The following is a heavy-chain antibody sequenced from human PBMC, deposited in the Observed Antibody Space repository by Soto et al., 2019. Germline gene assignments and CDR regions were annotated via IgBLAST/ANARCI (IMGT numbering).Heavy chain of an antibody. CDR1: GGSFSGYY. J-gene: IGHJ4*02. V-gene: IGHV4-34*01. CDR3: ARGRGYYYDIRSTAFDY. Sequence: QVQLQQWGAGLLKPSETLSLTCAVYGGSFSGYYWSWIRQPPGKGLEWIGEINHSGSTNYNPPLKSRVTISVDTSKNQFSLKLSSVTAADTAVYYCARGRGYYYDIRSTAFDYWGQGTLVTVSS. D-gene: IGHD3-22*01. CDR2: INHSGST.